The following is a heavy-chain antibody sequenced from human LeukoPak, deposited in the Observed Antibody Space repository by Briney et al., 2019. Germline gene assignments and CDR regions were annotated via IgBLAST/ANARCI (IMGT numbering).Heavy chain of an antibody. Sequence: SVKVSCKASGFTFTSSAVQWVRQARGQRLEWIGWIVVGSGNTNYAQKFQERVTITRDMSTSTAYMELSSLRSEDTAVYYCAADQDNYDTYAFDIWGQGTMVTVSS. D-gene: IGHD3-22*01. CDR2: IVVGSGNT. CDR3: AADQDNYDTYAFDI. J-gene: IGHJ3*02. V-gene: IGHV1-58*01. CDR1: GFTFTSSA.